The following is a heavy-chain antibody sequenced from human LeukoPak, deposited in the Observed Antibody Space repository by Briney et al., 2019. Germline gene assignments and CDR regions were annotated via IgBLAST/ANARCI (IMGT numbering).Heavy chain of an antibody. CDR1: GFTVSSTY. V-gene: IGHV3-53*01. CDR2: IYSGGNI. D-gene: IGHD2-15*01. Sequence: GGSLRLSYAASGFTVSSTYMSWVRRAPGKGLEWVSVIYSGGNIYYIDSVKGRFTTSRDTSKNTLYLQMNSLRAEDTAVYFCASRHCSGGGCYFAGADPFDYWGQGTLVTVSS. J-gene: IGHJ4*02. CDR3: ASRHCSGGGCYFAGADPFDY.